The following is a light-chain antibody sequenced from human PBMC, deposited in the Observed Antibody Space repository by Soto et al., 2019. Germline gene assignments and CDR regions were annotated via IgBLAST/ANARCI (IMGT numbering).Light chain of an antibody. CDR2: GTF. CDR1: QDIKTY. Sequence: IQLTQSPSSLSASVGDRVSITCRASQDIKTYLAWYQQKQGKAPKLLISGTFTLQSGVPSRFNGSGSGTDVTLTISRLQPEDFATYYCQHRDSYPPFTFGPGTKVDLE. V-gene: IGKV1-9*01. J-gene: IGKJ3*01. CDR3: QHRDSYPPFT.